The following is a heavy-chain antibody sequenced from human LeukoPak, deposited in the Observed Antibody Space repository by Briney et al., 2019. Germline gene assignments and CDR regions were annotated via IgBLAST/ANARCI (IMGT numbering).Heavy chain of an antibody. Sequence: GALRLSCAASGFTLSRYSMNWVRQAPGKGLEWVSSISSGSSYIYYAGSVKGRFTISRDNAENSLYLQMNGLRAEDTAVYFCAGGSGWIHDYWGQGTLVTVSS. CDR3: AGGSGWIHDY. V-gene: IGHV3-21*01. J-gene: IGHJ4*02. CDR2: ISSGSSYI. CDR1: GFTLSRYS. D-gene: IGHD6-19*01.